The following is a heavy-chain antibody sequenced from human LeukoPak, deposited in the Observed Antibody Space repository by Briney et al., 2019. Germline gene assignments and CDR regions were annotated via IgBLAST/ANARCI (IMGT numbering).Heavy chain of an antibody. CDR2: IYYSGST. CDR3: ARDHYDFWSGYREYGMDV. J-gene: IGHJ6*02. D-gene: IGHD3-3*01. CDR1: GGSISSSSYY. Sequence: PSETLSLTCTVSGGSISSSSYYWSWIRQPPGKGLEWIGYIYYSGSTNYNPSLKSRVTISVDTSKNQFSLKLSSVTAADTAVYYCARDHYDFWSGYREYGMDVWGQGTTVTVSS. V-gene: IGHV4-61*01.